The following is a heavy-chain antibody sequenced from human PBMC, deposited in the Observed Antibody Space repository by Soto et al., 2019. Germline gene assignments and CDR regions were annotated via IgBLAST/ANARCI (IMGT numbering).Heavy chain of an antibody. CDR3: ARDYRGTRFRSDYGFPCY. Sequence: ASVKVSCKASGYTFTSYGISWVRQAPGQGLEWMGWISAYNGNTNYAQKLQGRVTMTTDTSTSTAYMELRSLRSDDTAAYYCARDYRGTRFRSDYGFPCYWGQGALVTVSS. D-gene: IGHD4-17*01. V-gene: IGHV1-18*01. CDR2: ISAYNGNT. J-gene: IGHJ4*02. CDR1: GYTFTSYG.